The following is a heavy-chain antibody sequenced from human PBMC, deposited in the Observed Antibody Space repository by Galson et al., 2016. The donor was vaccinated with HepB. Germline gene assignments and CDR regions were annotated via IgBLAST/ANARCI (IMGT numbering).Heavy chain of an antibody. D-gene: IGHD6-19*01. CDR1: GGSFSGYH. CDR2: ITPSGST. Sequence: SETLSLTCAVYGGSFSGYHWTWIRQTPGKGLEWIGEITPSGSTDYNPSLKTRVTISVDTSRKQFSLRLTSVTAADTAVYYCARGGLAVAGTLWWGPTQRHYSDLDVWGQGTTVTVSS. V-gene: IGHV4-34*01. J-gene: IGHJ6*02. CDR3: ARGGLAVAGTLWWGPTQRHYSDLDV.